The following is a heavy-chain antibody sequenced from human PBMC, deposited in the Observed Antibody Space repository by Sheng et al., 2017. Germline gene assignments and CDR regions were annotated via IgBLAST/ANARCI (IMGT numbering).Heavy chain of an antibody. D-gene: IGHD1-1*01. CDR2: IWYDGSNK. Sequence: QVQLVESGGGVVQPGRSLRLSCAASGFTFSSYGMHWVRQAPGKGLEWVAVIWYDGSNKYYADSVKGRFTISRDNSKNTLYLQMNSLRAEDTAVYYCARDGNPHRYYYYYGMDVWGQGTTVIVSS. CDR3: ARDGNPHRYYYYYGMDV. V-gene: IGHV3-33*01. CDR1: GFTFSSYG. J-gene: IGHJ6*02.